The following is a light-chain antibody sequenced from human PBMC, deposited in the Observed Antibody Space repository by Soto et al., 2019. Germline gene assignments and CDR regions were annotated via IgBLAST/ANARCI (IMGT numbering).Light chain of an antibody. CDR2: DAS. CDR1: QSMTNC. Sequence: IQMNRSHSTLCASVGDRVTITCRASQSMTNCLAWYQQKPGKAPKLLIFDASSLRSGVPSRFSSSGSGTEFALTISSLQPEDFATYYSQQHNPYSPYTFGQGTKLEIK. V-gene: IGKV1-5*03. CDR3: QQHNPYSPYT. J-gene: IGKJ2*01.